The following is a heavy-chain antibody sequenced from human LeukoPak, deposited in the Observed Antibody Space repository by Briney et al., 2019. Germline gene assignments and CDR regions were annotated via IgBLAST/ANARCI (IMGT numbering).Heavy chain of an antibody. V-gene: IGHV3-53*01. CDR2: IYSGGST. CDR3: ARAVGATFFDY. J-gene: IGHJ4*02. D-gene: IGHD1-26*01. Sequence: GGSLRLSCAASGFTVSSNYMSWVRQAPGKGLEWVSVIYSGGSTYYADSVKGRFTISRDNSKNTLYLQMNSLRAEDTAVYYCARAVGATFFDYWGQGTLVTVSS. CDR1: GFTVSSNY.